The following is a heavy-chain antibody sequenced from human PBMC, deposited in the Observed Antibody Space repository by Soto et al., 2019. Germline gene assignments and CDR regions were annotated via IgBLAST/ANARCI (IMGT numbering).Heavy chain of an antibody. J-gene: IGHJ4*02. CDR2: IWYDGSNK. Sequence: QVQLVESGGGVVQPGRSLRLSCAASEFTFSSYGMHWVRQAPGKGLEWVAVIWYDGSNKYYADSVKGRFTISRDNSKNTLYLQMNSLRAEDTAVYYCAREYSSGWYRYFDYWGQGTLVTVSS. V-gene: IGHV3-33*01. D-gene: IGHD6-19*01. CDR3: AREYSSGWYRYFDY. CDR1: EFTFSSYG.